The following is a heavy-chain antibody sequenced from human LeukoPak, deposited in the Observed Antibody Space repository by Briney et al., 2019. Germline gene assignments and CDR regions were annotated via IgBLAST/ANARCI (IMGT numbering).Heavy chain of an antibody. Sequence: GGSLRLSCAASGFTVGTNYMSWVRQAPGKGLEWVSITYSGGSTYYADSVKGRFTISRDNSKNTLYLEMNSLRAEDTAVYYCTRGSIPTVYFDYWGQGTLVTVSS. J-gene: IGHJ4*02. CDR3: TRGSIPTVYFDY. CDR1: GFTVGTNY. V-gene: IGHV3-66*02. D-gene: IGHD4-17*01. CDR2: TYSGGST.